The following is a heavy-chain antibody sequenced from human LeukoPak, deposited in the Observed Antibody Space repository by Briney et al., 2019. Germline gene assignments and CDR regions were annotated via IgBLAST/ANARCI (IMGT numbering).Heavy chain of an antibody. CDR3: ARTTYYDILTGFRRGNWFDP. V-gene: IGHV1-18*01. CDR2: ISAYNGNT. Sequence: ASVKVSCKASGYTFTSYGISWVRQAPGQGLEWMGWISAYNGNTNYAQKLQGRVTMTTDTSTSTAYMELRSLGSDDTAVYYCARTTYYDILTGFRRGNWFDPWGQGTPVTVSS. J-gene: IGHJ5*02. CDR1: GYTFTSYG. D-gene: IGHD3-9*01.